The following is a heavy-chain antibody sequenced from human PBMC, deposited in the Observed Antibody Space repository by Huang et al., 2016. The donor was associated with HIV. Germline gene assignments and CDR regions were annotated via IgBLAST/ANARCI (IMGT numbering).Heavy chain of an antibody. D-gene: IGHD3-16*01. Sequence: QVQLQQWGAGLLKPSETLSLTCEVYGGSFSGLYWTWIRQPPGKGLEWIGEINHSGEHNYKPSLENRLTMSVDTSKKQFSLRLGSVTAADTAMYYCVRGRGTADGFLGYDHWGQGNLVTVSS. J-gene: IGHJ4*02. CDR2: INHSGEH. V-gene: IGHV4-34*01. CDR1: GGSFSGLY. CDR3: VRGRGTADGFLGYDH.